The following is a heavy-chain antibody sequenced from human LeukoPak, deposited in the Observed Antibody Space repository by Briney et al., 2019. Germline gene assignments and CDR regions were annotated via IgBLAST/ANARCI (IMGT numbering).Heavy chain of an antibody. CDR3: ARGQLGRGDFWSGYYHYSLDY. J-gene: IGHJ4*02. D-gene: IGHD3-3*01. CDR1: GYTFTSYD. V-gene: IGHV1-8*01. CDR2: MNPNSGNT. Sequence: ASVKVSCKASGYTFTSYDINWVRQATGQGLEWMGWMNPNSGNTGYAQKFQGRVTMTRNTSIGTAYMELSSLRSEDTAVYYCARGQLGRGDFWSGYYHYSLDYWGQGTLVTVSS.